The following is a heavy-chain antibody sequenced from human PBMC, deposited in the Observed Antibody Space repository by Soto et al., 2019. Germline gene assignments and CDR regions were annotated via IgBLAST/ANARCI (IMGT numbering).Heavy chain of an antibody. CDR3: ARDLAGYCSGGSCYYLRFDP. D-gene: IGHD2-15*01. V-gene: IGHV1-69*13. J-gene: IGHJ5*02. CDR1: GDTFSSYA. Sequence: SVKVSCKASGDTFSSYAISWVRQAPGQGLEWMGGIIPIFGTANYAQKFQGRVTITADESTSTAYMELSSLRSEDTAVYYCARDLAGYCSGGSCYYLRFDPWGQGTLVTVSS. CDR2: IIPIFGTA.